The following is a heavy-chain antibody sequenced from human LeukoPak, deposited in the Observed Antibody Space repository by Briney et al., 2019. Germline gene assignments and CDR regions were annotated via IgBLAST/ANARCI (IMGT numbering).Heavy chain of an antibody. CDR2: IISSGSTI. V-gene: IGHV3-11*01. CDR3: AGVRGNRGVYYFDY. J-gene: IGHJ4*02. D-gene: IGHD3-10*01. Sequence: GGSLRLSCAASGFTFNDYYMSWIRQAPGKGLEWVSYIISSGSTIYYADSVKGRFTISRDNTKNSLYLQMNSLRAEDTAVYYCAGVRGNRGVYYFDYWGQGTLVTVSS. CDR1: GFTFNDYY.